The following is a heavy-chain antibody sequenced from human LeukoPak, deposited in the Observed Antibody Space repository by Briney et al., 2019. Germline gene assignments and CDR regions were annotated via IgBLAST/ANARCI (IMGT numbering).Heavy chain of an antibody. CDR1: GGSISSGRYY. D-gene: IGHD4-23*01. Sequence: SETLSLTCTVSGGSISSGRYYWSWIRQPAGKGLEWIGRIYTSGSTNYNPSLKSRVTISVDTSKNQFSLKLSSVTAADTAVYYCARDREVTPYYFDYWGQGTLVTVSS. CDR3: ARDREVTPYYFDY. V-gene: IGHV4-61*02. CDR2: IYTSGST. J-gene: IGHJ4*02.